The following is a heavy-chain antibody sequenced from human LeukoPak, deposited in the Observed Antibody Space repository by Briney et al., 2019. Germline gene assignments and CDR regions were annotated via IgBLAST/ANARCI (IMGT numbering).Heavy chain of an antibody. Sequence: PGGSLRLLCAASGFIFSSHGINWVRQAPGKGLEWVSGISPSGRISYYADSVKGRFTISRDNSKNTVSLQMNSLRAEDTALYYCARDLDWGAFDAWGQGTLVTVSS. CDR3: ARDLDWGAFDA. CDR1: GFIFSSHG. CDR2: ISPSGRIS. D-gene: IGHD3-9*01. V-gene: IGHV3-23*01. J-gene: IGHJ5*02.